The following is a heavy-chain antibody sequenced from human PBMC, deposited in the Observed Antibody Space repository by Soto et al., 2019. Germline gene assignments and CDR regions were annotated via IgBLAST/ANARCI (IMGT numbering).Heavy chain of an antibody. CDR3: ARTVLGPDLLADSFVDYYYYMDV. CDR1: GGSISNFY. J-gene: IGHJ6*03. D-gene: IGHD3-9*01. CDR2: VYYTGST. Sequence: PSETLCLTCTVSGGSISNFYWSGIRQPPGKGLEWIGYVYYTGSTSYNPSLKRRVTFSADSSRGQFSLRLTSVTAADPAVYYCARTVLGPDLLADSFVDYYYYMDVWGQGTTVTVSS. V-gene: IGHV4-59*08.